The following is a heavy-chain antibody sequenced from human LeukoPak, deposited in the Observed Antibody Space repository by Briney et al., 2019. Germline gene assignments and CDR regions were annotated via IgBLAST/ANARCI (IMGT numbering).Heavy chain of an antibody. J-gene: IGHJ4*02. V-gene: IGHV3-23*01. CDR3: ATRGTTATNYFDY. CDR2: ITATGGST. Sequence: PGGSLRLFCAASGFTFSSYVMGWVRQAPGTGLEWVSTITATGGSTYYADSVKGRFTISRDNSKSTLHLQMHSLRVEDKAVYYCATRGTTATNYFDYWGQGTLVTVSS. D-gene: IGHD1-1*01. CDR1: GFTFSSYV.